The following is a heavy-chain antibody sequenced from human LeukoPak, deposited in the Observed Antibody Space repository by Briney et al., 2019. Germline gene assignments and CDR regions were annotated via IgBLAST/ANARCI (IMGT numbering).Heavy chain of an antibody. J-gene: IGHJ4*02. CDR2: IQSDGSDQ. D-gene: IGHD2-15*01. V-gene: IGHV3-30*02. CDR3: AKPSMVAAPDY. CDR1: GFTFSSYG. Sequence: PGGSLRLSCAASGFTFSSYGMHWVRQAPGKGLEWVAFIQSDGSDQYYADSVKGRFTISRDNSKNTLYLQMNSLRAEDTAVYYCAKPSMVAAPDYWGQGTLVTVSS.